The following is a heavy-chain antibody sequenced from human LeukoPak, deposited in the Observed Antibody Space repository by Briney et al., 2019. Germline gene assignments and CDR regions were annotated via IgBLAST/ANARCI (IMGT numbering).Heavy chain of an antibody. D-gene: IGHD3-3*01. V-gene: IGHV1-69*13. CDR1: GGTFSSYA. J-gene: IGHJ4*02. CDR2: IIPIFGTA. CDR3: ARDEAGDDFWSGYYVFDY. Sequence: ASVKVSCKASGGTFSSYAISWVRQAPGQGLEWMGGIIPIFGTANYAQKFQGRVTITADESTSTAYMELSSLRSEDTAVNYCARDEAGDDFWSGYYVFDYWGQGTLVTVSS.